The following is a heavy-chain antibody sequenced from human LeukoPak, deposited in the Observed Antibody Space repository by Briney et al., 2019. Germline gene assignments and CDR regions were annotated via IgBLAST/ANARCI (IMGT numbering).Heavy chain of an antibody. CDR3: ARPRRYYFDY. CDR1: GGSFSGYY. CDR2: INHSGST. V-gene: IGHV4-34*01. Sequence: PSETLSLTCAAYGGSFSGYYWSWIRQPPGKGLEWIGEINHSGSTNYNPSLKSRVTISVDTSKNQFSLKLSSVTAADTAVYYCARPRRYYFDYWGQGTLVTVSS. J-gene: IGHJ4*02.